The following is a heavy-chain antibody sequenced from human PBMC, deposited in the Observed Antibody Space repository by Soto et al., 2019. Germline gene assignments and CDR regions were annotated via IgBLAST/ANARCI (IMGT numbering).Heavy chain of an antibody. CDR1: GGSISSGDYY. CDR3: AAQNLGLHFYYYYYGMDV. J-gene: IGHJ6*02. CDR2: IYYSGST. Sequence: QVQLQESGPGLVKPSQTLSLTCTVSGGSISSGDYYWSWIRQPPGKGLEWIGYIYYSGSTYYNPSLKSRVTISVDTSKNQFSLKLSSVTAADTAVYYCAAQNLGLHFYYYYYGMDVCGQGTTVTVSS. D-gene: IGHD1-7*01. V-gene: IGHV4-30-4*01.